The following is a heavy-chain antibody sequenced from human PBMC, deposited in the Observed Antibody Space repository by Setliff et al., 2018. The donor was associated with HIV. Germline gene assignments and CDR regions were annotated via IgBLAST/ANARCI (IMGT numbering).Heavy chain of an antibody. CDR1: GFTFSSYA. J-gene: IGHJ4*02. Sequence: PGGSLRLSCAASGFTFSSYAMNWVRQAPGKRLEWVSSITNDGRNTYYADSVKGRFTISRDNSKNTLYLQMNSLRAEDMAVYYCARKYYYDSSGYYSFDYWGQGALVTVSS. CDR2: ITNDGRNT. D-gene: IGHD3-22*01. V-gene: IGHV3-23*01. CDR3: ARKYYYDSSGYYSFDY.